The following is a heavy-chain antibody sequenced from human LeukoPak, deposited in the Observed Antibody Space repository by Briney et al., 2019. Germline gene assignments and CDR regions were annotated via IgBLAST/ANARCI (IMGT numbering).Heavy chain of an antibody. D-gene: IGHD5-24*01. J-gene: IGHJ4*02. CDR1: GGSISSGDYY. CDR2: IYYSGST. V-gene: IGHV4-30-4*01. CDR3: ARVRWLQLRYFDY. Sequence: SETLSLTCTVSGGSISSGDYYWSWIRQPPGKGLEWIGYIYYSGSTYYNPSLKSRVTISVDTSKNQFSLKLSSVTAADTAVYYCARVRWLQLRYFDYWGQGTLVTVSS.